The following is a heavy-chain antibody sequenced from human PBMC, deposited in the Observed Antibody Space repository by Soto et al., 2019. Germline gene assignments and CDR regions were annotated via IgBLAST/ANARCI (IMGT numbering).Heavy chain of an antibody. V-gene: IGHV3-23*01. CDR1: GFTFSSYA. CDR2: ISGSGGST. CDR3: TKTQRGVAVAGYFDY. D-gene: IGHD6-19*01. J-gene: IGHJ4*02. Sequence: PGGSLRLSCAASGFTFSSYAMSWVRQSPGKGLEWVSAISGSGGSTYYADSVKGRFTISRDNSKNTLYLQMNSLRAEDTAVYYCTKTQRGVAVAGYFDYWGQGTLVTVS.